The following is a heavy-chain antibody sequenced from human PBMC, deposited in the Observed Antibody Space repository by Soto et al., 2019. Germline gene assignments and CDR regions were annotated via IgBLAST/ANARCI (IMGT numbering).Heavy chain of an antibody. J-gene: IGHJ6*02. CDR3: ARDLGAGRDYYYYYGMDV. D-gene: IGHD3-16*01. CDR1: GFTFSSYG. V-gene: IGHV3-33*01. CDR2: IWYDGSNK. Sequence: QVQLVESGGGVVQPGRSLRLSCAASGFTFSSYGMHWVRQAPGKGLEWVAVIWYDGSNKYYADSVKGRFSISRDNSKHTLYLQMNSLRVEDTAVYYCARDLGAGRDYYYYYGMDVWGQGTTVTVSS.